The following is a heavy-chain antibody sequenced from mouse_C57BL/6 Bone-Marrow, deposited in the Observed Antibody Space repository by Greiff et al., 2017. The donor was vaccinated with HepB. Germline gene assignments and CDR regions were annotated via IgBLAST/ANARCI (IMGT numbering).Heavy chain of an antibody. J-gene: IGHJ1*03. CDR3: ARDFYYYGSSYKWYFDV. Sequence: EVMLVESEGGFVQPGSSMKLSCTASGFTFSDYYMAWVRQVPEKGLEWVANINYDGSSTYYLDSLKSRFIISRDNAKNILYLQLSSLKSEDTATYYCARDFYYYGSSYKWYFDVWGTGTTVTVSS. CDR1: GFTFSDYY. D-gene: IGHD1-1*01. CDR2: INYDGSST. V-gene: IGHV5-16*01.